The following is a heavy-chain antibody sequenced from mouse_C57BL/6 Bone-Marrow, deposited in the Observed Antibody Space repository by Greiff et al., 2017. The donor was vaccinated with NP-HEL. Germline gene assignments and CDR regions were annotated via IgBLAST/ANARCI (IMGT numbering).Heavy chain of an antibody. CDR2: IHPNSGST. V-gene: IGHV1-64*01. CDR1: GYTFTSYW. Sequence: QVQLQQPGAELVKPGASVKLSCKASGYTFTSYWMHWVKQRPGQGLEWIGMIHPNSGSTNYNEKFKSKATLTVDKSSSTAYMQLSSLTTEDSAVYYCARAIDGPSWFAYWGKGTLVTVSA. D-gene: IGHD2-3*01. J-gene: IGHJ3*01. CDR3: ARAIDGPSWFAY.